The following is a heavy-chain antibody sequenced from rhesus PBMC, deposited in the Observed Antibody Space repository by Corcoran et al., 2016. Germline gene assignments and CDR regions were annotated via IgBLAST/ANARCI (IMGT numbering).Heavy chain of an antibody. J-gene: IGHJ5-1*01. V-gene: IGHV4-80*01. Sequence: QVQLQESGPGLVKPSETLSLTCAVSGASFGSYWWSWLRQAPGKGLVWIGENNGPSRNTNYTPSLKIRVTISKDASKNQLSLNLNFLTDADTAVYYCSTNDYGTSYRFDVWGPGVLVTVSS. CDR2: NNGPSRNT. CDR3: STNDYGTSYRFDV. D-gene: IGHD4-29*01. CDR1: GASFGSYW.